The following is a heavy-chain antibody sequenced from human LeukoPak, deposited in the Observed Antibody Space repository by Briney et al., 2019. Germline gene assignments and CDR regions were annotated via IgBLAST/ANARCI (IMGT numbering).Heavy chain of an antibody. CDR1: GFTFSSYA. Sequence: GGSLRLSCAASGFTFSSYAMHWVRQAPGKGLEWVAVISYDGSNKYYADSVKGRFTISRDNSKNTLYLQMNSLRAEDTAVYYCARDHHPAIPIVATTHNWFDPWGQGTLVTVSS. J-gene: IGHJ5*02. D-gene: IGHD5-12*01. CDR3: ARDHHPAIPIVATTHNWFDP. CDR2: ISYDGSNK. V-gene: IGHV3-30*04.